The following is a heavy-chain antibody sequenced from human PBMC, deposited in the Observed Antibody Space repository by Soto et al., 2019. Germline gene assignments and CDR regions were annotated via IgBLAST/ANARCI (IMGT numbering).Heavy chain of an antibody. CDR3: ARCRHSVVVTARNDY. D-gene: IGHD2-21*02. Sequence: QVQLQQWGAGLLKPSETLSLTCAVYGGSFRGYYCSWIRQPPGKGLEWIGEINHSGSTNYNTSLKSRVIISVDTSKNQSSLTLSSVTAADTAVYYCARCRHSVVVTARNDYWGQGTLVTVSS. CDR2: INHSGST. CDR1: GGSFRGYY. J-gene: IGHJ4*02. V-gene: IGHV4-34*01.